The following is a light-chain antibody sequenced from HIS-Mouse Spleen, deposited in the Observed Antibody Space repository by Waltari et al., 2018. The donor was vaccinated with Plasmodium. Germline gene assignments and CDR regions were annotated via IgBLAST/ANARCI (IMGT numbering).Light chain of an antibody. J-gene: IGKJ2*01. CDR2: AAS. V-gene: IGKV1-6*01. Sequence: AIQMTQSPSSRSASVGDRVTITCRASQGIRNDLGWYQQKPGKAPKLLISAASSLQSGVPSRFGGSGSGTDFTLTISSLQPEDFATYYCLQDYNYPYTFGQGTKLEIK. CDR3: LQDYNYPYT. CDR1: QGIRND.